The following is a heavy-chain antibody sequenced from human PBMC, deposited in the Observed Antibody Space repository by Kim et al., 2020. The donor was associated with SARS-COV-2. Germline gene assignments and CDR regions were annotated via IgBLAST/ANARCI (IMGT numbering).Heavy chain of an antibody. J-gene: IGHJ4*02. Sequence: GGSLRLSCAASGFTFASYSMNWVCQAPGRGLEWVSSISSSSTYIYYADSVKGRFTVSRENAKNSLYLQMSSLRAEDTAVYFCARGYSGSSDYWGQGTLVTVSS. V-gene: IGHV3-21*01. CDR2: ISSSSTYI. CDR1: GFTFASYS. D-gene: IGHD1-26*01. CDR3: ARGYSGSSDY.